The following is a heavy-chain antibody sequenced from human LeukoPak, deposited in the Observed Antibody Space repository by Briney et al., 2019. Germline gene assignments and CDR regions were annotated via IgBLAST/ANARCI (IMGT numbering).Heavy chain of an antibody. Sequence: GGSLRLSCAASGFTFSSYSMNWVRQAPGKGLEWVSDISGSGDNTYYADSVKGRFTISRDNSKNTLYLQMNSLRAEDTAVYYCAKGLSQWELLRAAIDIWGQGTMVTVSS. V-gene: IGHV3-23*01. CDR2: ISGSGDNT. J-gene: IGHJ3*02. D-gene: IGHD1-26*01. CDR1: GFTFSSYS. CDR3: AKGLSQWELLRAAIDI.